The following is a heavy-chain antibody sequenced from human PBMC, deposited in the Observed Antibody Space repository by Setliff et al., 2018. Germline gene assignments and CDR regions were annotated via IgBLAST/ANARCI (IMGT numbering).Heavy chain of an antibody. CDR1: GYPFNNYG. V-gene: IGHV1-18*01. CDR3: ARSWRAGALNHFDY. D-gene: IGHD3-3*01. J-gene: IGHJ4*02. Sequence: ASVKVSCKASGYPFNNYGTSWLRQTPGQGLEWMGWIGGHNDDPLFAQKFQGRVTRTTDTSTTTAYMELKSLRSDDTAVYYCARSWRAGALNHFDYWGQGSRVTVSS. CDR2: IGGHNDDP.